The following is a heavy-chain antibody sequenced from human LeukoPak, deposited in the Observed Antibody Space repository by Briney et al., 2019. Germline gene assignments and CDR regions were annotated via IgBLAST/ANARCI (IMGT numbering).Heavy chain of an antibody. CDR3: AREIGQLGGAFDI. Sequence: PGMSLRLSCAASGVTLSPYGMHWVRQAPGKGLEWVSVIYGGHTAYYADSVKDRFTISRDNPKNTLNLQMNSLRAEDTAVYYCAREIGQLGGAFDIWGQGTMVTVSS. V-gene: IGHV3-53*01. CDR1: GVTLSPYG. J-gene: IGHJ3*02. CDR2: IYGGHTA. D-gene: IGHD7-27*01.